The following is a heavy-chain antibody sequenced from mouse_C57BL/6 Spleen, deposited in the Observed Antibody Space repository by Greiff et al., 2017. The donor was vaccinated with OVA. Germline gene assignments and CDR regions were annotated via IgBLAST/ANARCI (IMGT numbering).Heavy chain of an antibody. CDR1: GFTFSSYA. CDR2: ISSGGDYI. J-gene: IGHJ2*01. D-gene: IGHD1-1*01. Sequence: EVKVEESGEGLVKPGGSLKLSCAASGFTFSSYAMSWVRQTPEKRLEWVAYISSGGDYIYYADTVKGRFTISRDNARNTLYLQMSSLKSEDTAMYYCTRADGGSDYFDYWGQGTTLTVSS. CDR3: TRADGGSDYFDY. V-gene: IGHV5-9-1*02.